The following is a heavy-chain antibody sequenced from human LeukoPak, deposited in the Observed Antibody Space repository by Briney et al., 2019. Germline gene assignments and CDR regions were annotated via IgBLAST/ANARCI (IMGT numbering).Heavy chain of an antibody. Sequence: GGSLRLSCAASGFTFSTYAMNWVRQVPGKGLEWISGISGTGDSTYYADSVKGRFTISRDNSRNTLYLQMNRLRVEDTAVYYCAKEGRGGYSYGFPRSWGQGTLVTVSS. D-gene: IGHD5-18*01. V-gene: IGHV3-23*01. CDR1: GFTFSTYA. CDR2: ISGTGDST. J-gene: IGHJ4*02. CDR3: AKEGRGGYSYGFPRS.